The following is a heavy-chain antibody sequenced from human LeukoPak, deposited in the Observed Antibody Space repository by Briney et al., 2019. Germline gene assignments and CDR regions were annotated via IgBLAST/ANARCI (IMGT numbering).Heavy chain of an antibody. CDR3: ARDRGSLEYDY. Sequence: PRGSLRLSCAASGFTFSSYSMNWVRQAPGKGLEWVSGINWNGGNTGSADSVKGRFTISRDNAKNTLYLQMNSLRAEDTAVYYCARDRGSLEYDYWGQGTLVTVSS. D-gene: IGHD1-26*01. CDR1: GFTFSSYS. CDR2: INWNGGNT. J-gene: IGHJ4*02. V-gene: IGHV3-20*04.